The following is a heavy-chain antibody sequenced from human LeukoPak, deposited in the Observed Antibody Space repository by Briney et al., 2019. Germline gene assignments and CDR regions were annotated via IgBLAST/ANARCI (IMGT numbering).Heavy chain of an antibody. V-gene: IGHV4-59*08. D-gene: IGHD3-22*01. CDR3: ARHHNPRHTYYYDSSGYPYFDY. Sequence: SETLSLTCTVSGGSISSNYWSWIRQPPGKGLEWIGYIYYSGSTNYNPSLKSRVTISVDTSKNQFSLKLSSVTAADTAVYYCARHHNPRHTYYYDSSGYPYFDYWGQGTLVTVSS. J-gene: IGHJ4*02. CDR1: GGSISSNY. CDR2: IYYSGST.